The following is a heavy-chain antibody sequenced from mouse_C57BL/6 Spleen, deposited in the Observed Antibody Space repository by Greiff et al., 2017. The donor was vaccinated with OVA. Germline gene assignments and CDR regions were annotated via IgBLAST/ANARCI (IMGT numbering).Heavy chain of an antibody. Sequence: VQLQQPGAELVKPGASVKLSCKASGYTFTSYWMQWVKQRPGQGLEWIGEIDPSDSYTNYNQKFKGKATLTVDTSSSTAYMQRSSLTSEDSAVYYCARRGNDYDAWFAYWGQGTLVTVSA. D-gene: IGHD2-4*01. V-gene: IGHV1-50*01. J-gene: IGHJ3*01. CDR2: IDPSDSYT. CDR3: ARRGNDYDAWFAY. CDR1: GYTFTSYW.